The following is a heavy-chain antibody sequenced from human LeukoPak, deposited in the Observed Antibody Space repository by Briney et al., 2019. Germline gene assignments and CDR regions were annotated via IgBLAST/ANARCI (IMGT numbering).Heavy chain of an antibody. CDR1: GYTFTGYY. CDR2: INPNSGGT. J-gene: IGHJ4*02. Sequence: ASVNVSCKASGYTFTGYYMHWVRQAPGQGLEWMGWINPNSGGTNYAQKFQGRVTMTRDTSISTAYMELSRLRSDDTAVYYCARTVLDPPEFRTFDYWGQGTLVTVSS. V-gene: IGHV1-2*02. CDR3: ARTVLDPPEFRTFDY. D-gene: IGHD3/OR15-3a*01.